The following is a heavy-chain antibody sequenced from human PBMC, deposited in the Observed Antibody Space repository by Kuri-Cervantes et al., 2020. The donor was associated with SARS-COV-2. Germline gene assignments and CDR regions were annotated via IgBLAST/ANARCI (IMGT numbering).Heavy chain of an antibody. CDR3: ARGFRRGFYDY. V-gene: IGHV1-18*01. D-gene: IGHD3-10*01. Sequence: ASVQVFCKASGYTFTSYGISWVRQAAGQGRVWRGWVSAYNGNKNYAQKLQGRVTMTTNTYTSTAFMELRSLRSDDTAVYYCARGFRRGFYDYWGHGTLVTVSS. J-gene: IGHJ4*01. CDR2: VSAYNGNK. CDR1: GYTFTSYG.